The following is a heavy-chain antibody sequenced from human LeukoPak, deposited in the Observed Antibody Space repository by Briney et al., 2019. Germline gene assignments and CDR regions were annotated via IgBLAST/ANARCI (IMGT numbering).Heavy chain of an antibody. V-gene: IGHV3-33*01. CDR3: ARDRYYDSSGYPFDY. J-gene: IGHJ4*02. Sequence: PGGSLRLYCAASGFTFSSYGMHWVRQAPGKGLEWVAVIWYDGSNKYYADSVKGRFTISRDNSKNTLYLQMNSLRAEDTAVYYCARDRYYDSSGYPFDYWGQGTLVTVSS. D-gene: IGHD3-22*01. CDR1: GFTFSSYG. CDR2: IWYDGSNK.